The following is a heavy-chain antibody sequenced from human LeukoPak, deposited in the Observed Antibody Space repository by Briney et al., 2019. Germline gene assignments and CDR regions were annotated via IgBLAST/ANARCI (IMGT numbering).Heavy chain of an antibody. Sequence: GGSLRLSCAASAFTFSSYGMHWVRQAPGNGLERVAFIRYDGSNKYYADSVKGRFTISRDNSKNTLYLQMNSLRAEDTAVYYCAKDVLSTVTTYYFAYWGEGSLVTVSS. D-gene: IGHD4-17*01. V-gene: IGHV3-30*02. J-gene: IGHJ4*02. CDR2: IRYDGSNK. CDR3: AKDVLSTVTTYYFAY. CDR1: AFTFSSYG.